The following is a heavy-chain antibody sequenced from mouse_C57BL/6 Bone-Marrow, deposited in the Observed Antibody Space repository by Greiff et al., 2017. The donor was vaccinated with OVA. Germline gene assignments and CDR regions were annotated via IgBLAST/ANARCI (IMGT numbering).Heavy chain of an antibody. CDR1: GYTFTSYW. CDR3: ARGGYMVGVAY. Sequence: VQLQQPGAELVRPGSSVKLSCKASGYTFTSYWMDWVKQRPGQGLEWIGNIYPSDSETHYNQKFKDKATLTVDKSSSTAYMQLSSLTSEDSAVYYCARGGYMVGVAYWGQGTLVTVSA. CDR2: IYPSDSET. V-gene: IGHV1-61*01. J-gene: IGHJ3*01. D-gene: IGHD1-1*02.